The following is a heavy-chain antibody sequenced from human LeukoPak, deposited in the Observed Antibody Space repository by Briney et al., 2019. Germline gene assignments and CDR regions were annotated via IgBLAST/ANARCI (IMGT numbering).Heavy chain of an antibody. D-gene: IGHD3-22*01. V-gene: IGHV3-23*01. Sequence: GGSLRLSCAASGFTFTSYAMTWVRRAPGKGLEWVSSLSVSGVRPHYADSVKGRFTISRDNSKNTLYLQMNSLRAEDTAVYYCAKETDDISRALFDYWGQGTLVSVSS. CDR1: GFTFTSYA. J-gene: IGHJ4*02. CDR3: AKETDDISRALFDY. CDR2: LSVSGVRP.